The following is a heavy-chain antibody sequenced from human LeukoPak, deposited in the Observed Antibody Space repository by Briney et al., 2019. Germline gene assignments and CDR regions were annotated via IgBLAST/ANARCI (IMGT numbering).Heavy chain of an antibody. J-gene: IGHJ4*02. D-gene: IGHD5-18*01. CDR2: VNPNSGGR. V-gene: IGHV1-2*02. CDR3: ARRKGGYSYGYADY. Sequence: ASVKLSCKGSGYTFTGYCLHWVRQAPGQGLGWMGWVNPNSGGRNYSQKFQGRGTMTRDTAISTAYMELSSLRSHDTAAYYSARRKGGYSYGYADYWGQGTLGTVS. CDR1: GYTFTGYC.